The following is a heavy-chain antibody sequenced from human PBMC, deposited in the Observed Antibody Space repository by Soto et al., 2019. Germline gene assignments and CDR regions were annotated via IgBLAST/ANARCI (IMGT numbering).Heavy chain of an antibody. CDR1: GGSISSGGNY. D-gene: IGHD1-26*01. CDR2: IYYSGST. J-gene: IGHJ5*02. CDR3: ARDVGTTSNWFDP. Sequence: QVQLQESGPGLVKPSQTLSLTCTVSGGSISSGGNYWSWIRQHPGKGLEWIGYIYYSGSTYYNPSLKSRVTISVDTSKNQFSLKLSSVTAADAAVYYCARDVGTTSNWFDPWGQGTLVTVSS. V-gene: IGHV4-31*03.